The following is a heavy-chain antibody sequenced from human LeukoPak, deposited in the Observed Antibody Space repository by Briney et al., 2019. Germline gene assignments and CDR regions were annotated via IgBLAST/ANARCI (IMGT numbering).Heavy chain of an antibody. CDR3: ARDVQVATIYPLDY. J-gene: IGHJ4*02. D-gene: IGHD5-12*01. V-gene: IGHV3-21*01. CDR2: ISSSSSYI. Sequence: PGGSLRLSCAASGFTFNNYNMNWVRQAPGKGLEWVSSISSSSSYIYYADSVKGRFTISRDNAKNSLYLQMNSLRAEDTALYYCARDVQVATIYPLDYWGQGTLVTVSS. CDR1: GFTFNNYN.